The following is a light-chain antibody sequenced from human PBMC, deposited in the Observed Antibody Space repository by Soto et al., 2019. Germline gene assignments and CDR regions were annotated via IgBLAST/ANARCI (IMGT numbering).Light chain of an antibody. CDR3: SSYAGSSTWV. Sequence: QSAPTQPPSASGSPGQSATISCTGTSSDVGAYNYVSWYQQYPGKAPKLIIYEVSKRPSGVPNRFSGSKSGNTASLTVSGLQPEDGADYYCSSYAGSSTWVFGGGTKLTVL. J-gene: IGLJ2*01. CDR1: SSDVGAYNY. CDR2: EVS. V-gene: IGLV2-8*01.